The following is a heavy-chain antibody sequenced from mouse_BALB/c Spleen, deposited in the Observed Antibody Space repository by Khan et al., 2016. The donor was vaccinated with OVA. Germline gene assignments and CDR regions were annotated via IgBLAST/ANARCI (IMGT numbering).Heavy chain of an antibody. CDR2: INPNNGAT. CDR1: GYTFTEYT. CDR3: ARDAGRY. D-gene: IGHD3-3*01. Sequence: EVQLQQSGPELVKPGASVKISCKTSGYTFTEYTLHWVKQSHGKSLEWIGVINPNNGATSYNQKFKGRATLTVDKSSSTAYMEFRSLTSEESSVYYVARDAGRYWGQGTSVTVSS. J-gene: IGHJ4*01. V-gene: IGHV1-18*01.